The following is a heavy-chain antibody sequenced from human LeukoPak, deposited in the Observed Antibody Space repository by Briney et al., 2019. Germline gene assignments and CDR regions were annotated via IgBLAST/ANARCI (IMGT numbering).Heavy chain of an antibody. D-gene: IGHD6-6*01. J-gene: IGHJ5*02. Sequence: SETLSLTCAVYGGSFSGYYWSWIRQPPGKGLEWIGEINHSGSTNYNPSLKSRVTISVDTSKNQFSLKLSSVTAADTAVYYCGRGYNSSSSQDLRWFDPWGQGTLVTVSS. V-gene: IGHV4-34*01. CDR3: GRGYNSSSSQDLRWFDP. CDR1: GGSFSGYY. CDR2: INHSGST.